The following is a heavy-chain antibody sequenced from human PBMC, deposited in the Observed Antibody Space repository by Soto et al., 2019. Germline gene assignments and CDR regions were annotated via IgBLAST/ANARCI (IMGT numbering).Heavy chain of an antibody. CDR3: ARVVRFEASGFLRSESFDQ. D-gene: IGHD5-12*01. V-gene: IGHV1-18*04. CDR1: GYTFTNYA. J-gene: IGHJ4*01. Sequence: QVQLVQSGAEVKKPGASVKVSCKASGYTFTNYAITWVRQAPGQGLEWMGWVSTNNGNANYAQKVQGRVTMTTDTTTTSAYMELRSLRSDDTAEYFCARVVRFEASGFLRSESFDQWGHGTLVTVSA. CDR2: VSTNNGNA.